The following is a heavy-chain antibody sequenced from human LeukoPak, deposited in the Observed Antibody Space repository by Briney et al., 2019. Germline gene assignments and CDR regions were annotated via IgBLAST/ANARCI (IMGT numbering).Heavy chain of an antibody. CDR3: ARQFGVRPRQYYCDSSGYYLFDY. Sequence: SETLSLTCTVSGGSISSSSYYWGWIRQPPGKGLEWIGSIYYSGSTYYNPSLKSRVTISVDTSKNQFSLKLSSVTAADTAVYYCARQFGVRPRQYYCDSSGYYLFDYWGQGTLVTVSS. J-gene: IGHJ4*02. V-gene: IGHV4-39*01. CDR1: GGSISSSSYY. D-gene: IGHD3-22*01. CDR2: IYYSGST.